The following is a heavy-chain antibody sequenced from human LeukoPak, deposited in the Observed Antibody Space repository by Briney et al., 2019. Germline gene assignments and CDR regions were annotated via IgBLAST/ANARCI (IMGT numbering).Heavy chain of an antibody. CDR1: GFTFSNYA. V-gene: IGHV3-53*01. CDR2: IYSDGTT. J-gene: IGHJ1*01. D-gene: IGHD1-14*01. CDR3: ASFSGTRGWTGDFQH. Sequence: PGGSLRLSCAASGFTFSNYAMSWVRQAPGKGLECVSLIYSDGTTYYADPVKGRFTISRDNSKNTLYLQMNSLRAEDTAVYYCASFSGTRGWTGDFQHWGQGTLVIVSS.